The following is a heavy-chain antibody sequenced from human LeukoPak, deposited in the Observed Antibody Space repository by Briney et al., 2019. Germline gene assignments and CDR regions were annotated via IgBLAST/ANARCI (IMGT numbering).Heavy chain of an antibody. CDR1: GGSFSGYY. Sequence: SETLSLTCAVYGGSFSGYYWSWIRQPPGKGLEWIGEINHSGSTNYNPSLKSRVTISVDTSKNQFSLKLSSVTAAGTAVYYCARDGFWYFDLWGRGTLVTVSS. CDR3: ARDGFWYFDL. D-gene: IGHD2-2*03. V-gene: IGHV4-34*01. CDR2: INHSGST. J-gene: IGHJ2*01.